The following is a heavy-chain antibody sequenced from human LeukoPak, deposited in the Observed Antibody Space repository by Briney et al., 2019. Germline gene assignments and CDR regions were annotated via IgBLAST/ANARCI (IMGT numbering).Heavy chain of an antibody. CDR1: GYTYTSYY. CDR3: ARGAFGELEKLMCQH. V-gene: IGHV1-46*01. CDR2: IYPSGGST. Sequence: ASVKVSCKASGYTYTSYYIHWVRQAPGRELERMGIIYPSGGSTSYPQKFRDRVTMTRDASTRTVYMELSRLKADDTAIYYCARGAFGELEKLMCQHGGQGTLVTVS. J-gene: IGHJ1*01. D-gene: IGHD3-10*01.